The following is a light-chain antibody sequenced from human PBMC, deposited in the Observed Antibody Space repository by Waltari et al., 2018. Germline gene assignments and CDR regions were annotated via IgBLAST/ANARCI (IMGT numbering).Light chain of an antibody. CDR1: SSNIGSNT. V-gene: IGLV1-44*01. J-gene: IGLJ2*01. CDR3: AAWEDSLNGPV. Sequence: QSVLTQPPSASGTPGQKVTMSCSGGSSNIGSNTVNWYQQLPGTAPKLLIYSDNQRPSGVPDRFSGSKSGTSASLAISVLQSEDEADYHCAAWEDSLNGPVFGGGTKLTVL. CDR2: SDN.